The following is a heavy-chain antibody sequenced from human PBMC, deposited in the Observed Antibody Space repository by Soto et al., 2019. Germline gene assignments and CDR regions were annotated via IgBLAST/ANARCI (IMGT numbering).Heavy chain of an antibody. V-gene: IGHV1-69*06. Sequence: GSSVKVSCKASGGTFSSYAISWVRQAPGQGLEWMGGIIPIFGTANYAQKFQGRVTITADKSTSTAYMELSSLRSEDTAVYYCARVLGYYDSSGYLLYWGQGTLVTVSS. D-gene: IGHD3-22*01. CDR1: GGTFSSYA. CDR3: ARVLGYYDSSGYLLY. J-gene: IGHJ4*02. CDR2: IIPIFGTA.